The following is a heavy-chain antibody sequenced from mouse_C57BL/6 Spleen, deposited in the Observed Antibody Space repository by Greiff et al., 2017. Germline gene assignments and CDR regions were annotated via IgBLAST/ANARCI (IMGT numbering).Heavy chain of an antibody. CDR2: IHPNSGST. V-gene: IGHV1-64*01. CDR3: ARGYYYGSSPTYAMDY. J-gene: IGHJ4*01. Sequence: QVQLQQPGAELVKPGASVKLSCKASGYTFTSYWMHRVKQRPGQGLEWIGMIHPNSGSTNYNEKFKSKATLTVDKSSSTAYMQLSSLTSEDSAVYYCARGYYYGSSPTYAMDYWGQGTSVTVSS. CDR1: GYTFTSYW. D-gene: IGHD1-1*01.